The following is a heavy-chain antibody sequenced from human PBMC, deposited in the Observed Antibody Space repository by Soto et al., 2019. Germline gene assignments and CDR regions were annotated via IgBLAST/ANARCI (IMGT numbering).Heavy chain of an antibody. CDR2: ICCSGST. J-gene: IGHJ4*02. Sequence: QVRLQESGPGLVKPSETLTLTCTVSGDSVSRADSYWSWIRQPAEKGLEWIGYICCSGSTEYNPSLRGRVIISVDTSKNQLSLKLSTVTAADTAVYFCARGMDNNKVGWWGQGTLVTVSS. CDR3: ARGMDNNKVGW. CDR1: GDSVSRADSY. V-gene: IGHV4-61*08. D-gene: IGHD1-1*01.